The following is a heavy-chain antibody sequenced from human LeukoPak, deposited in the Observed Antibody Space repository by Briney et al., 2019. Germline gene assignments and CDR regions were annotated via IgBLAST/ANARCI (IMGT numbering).Heavy chain of an antibody. CDR3: ARNTNTGDDRRTFDY. V-gene: IGHV4-39*01. J-gene: IGHJ4*02. CDR2: IYYSGST. D-gene: IGHD5-12*01. Sequence: PSETLSLTCTVSGGSISSSSYYWGWIRQPPGKGLEWIGSIYYSGSTFYNPSLKSRVTISVDTSKNQFSLKLSSVTAADTAVYYRARNTNTGDDRRTFDYWGQGSLVTVSS. CDR1: GGSISSSSYY.